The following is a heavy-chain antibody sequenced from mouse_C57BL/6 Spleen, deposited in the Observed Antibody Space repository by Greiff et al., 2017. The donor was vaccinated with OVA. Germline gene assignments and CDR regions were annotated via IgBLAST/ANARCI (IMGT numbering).Heavy chain of an antibody. CDR3: ARDGNYPYFEV. CDR1: GYTFPSYW. Sequence: VQLQQPGAELVRPGSSVKLSCKASGYTFPSYWMHWVKQRPIQGLEWIGNIDPSDSETHYAQKFKDKATLTVDKSSSTAYMQLSSLTSEDSAVYYCARDGNYPYFEVWGTGTTVTVSS. J-gene: IGHJ1*03. D-gene: IGHD2-1*01. CDR2: IDPSDSET. V-gene: IGHV1-52*01.